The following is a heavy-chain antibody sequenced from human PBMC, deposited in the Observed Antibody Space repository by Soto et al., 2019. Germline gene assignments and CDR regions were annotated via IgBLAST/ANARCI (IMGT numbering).Heavy chain of an antibody. Sequence: PSETLSLTCAAYGGSFSGYYWSWIRQPPGKGLEWIGEVNHSGSTHYNPSLKGRVTISVDTPKTQFSLKLSSVTYAATAGYYGASGGIAAGPDYWGHGTLVTVSS. J-gene: IGHJ4*01. CDR2: VNHSGST. D-gene: IGHD6-6*01. CDR3: ASGGIAAGPDY. V-gene: IGHV4-34*01. CDR1: GGSFSGYY.